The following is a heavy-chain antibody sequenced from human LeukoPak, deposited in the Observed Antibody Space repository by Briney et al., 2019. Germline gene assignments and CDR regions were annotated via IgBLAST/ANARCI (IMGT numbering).Heavy chain of an antibody. D-gene: IGHD1-26*01. CDR2: IVPLFGIT. CDR3: ATDMTLVGIIVKFYFEY. V-gene: IGHV1-69*04. J-gene: IGHJ4*02. Sequence: ASVKVSCKGSGGIFSTCAINWVRQAPGQGPEWMGRIVPLFGITEYAQKFQGRVAITADKSTSTAYMEVTSLKSDDTSVYYCATDMTLVGIIVKFYFEYWGQGSLVTVSS. CDR1: GGIFSTCA.